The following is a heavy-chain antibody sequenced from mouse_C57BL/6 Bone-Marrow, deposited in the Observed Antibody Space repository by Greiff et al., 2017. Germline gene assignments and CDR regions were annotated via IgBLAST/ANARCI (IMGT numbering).Heavy chain of an antibody. D-gene: IGHD1-1*01. V-gene: IGHV5-2*01. CDR1: EYEFPSHD. CDR3: ARSNYYGSSYWYFDV. Sequence: EVKVVESGGGLVQPGESLKLSCESNEYEFPSHDMSWVRKTPEKRLELVAAINSDGGSTYYPDTMERRFIISRDNTKKTLYLQMSSLRSEDTALYYCARSNYYGSSYWYFDVWGTGTTVTVSS. CDR2: INSDGGST. J-gene: IGHJ1*03.